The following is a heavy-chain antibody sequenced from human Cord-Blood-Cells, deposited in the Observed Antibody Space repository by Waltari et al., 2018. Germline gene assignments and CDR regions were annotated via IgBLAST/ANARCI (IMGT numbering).Heavy chain of an antibody. CDR2: IIPIFGTA. D-gene: IGHD4-17*01. J-gene: IGHJ5*02. V-gene: IGHV1-69*01. CDR1: GGPFSCYA. Sequence: QVQLVQSGAEVKKSGSSVKVSCKASGGPFSCYAISGVRQAPGQGLEWMGGIIPIFGTANYAQKFQGRVTITADESTSTADMELSSLRSEDTAVYYCARYNYGDYWFDPWGQGTLVTVSS. CDR3: ARYNYGDYWFDP.